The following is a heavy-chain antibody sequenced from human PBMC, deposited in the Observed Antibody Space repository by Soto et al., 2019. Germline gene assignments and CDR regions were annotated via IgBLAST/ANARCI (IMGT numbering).Heavy chain of an antibody. CDR1: GFTFDDYA. D-gene: IGHD2-15*01. V-gene: IGHV3-9*01. CDR2: ISWNSGSI. Sequence: GGSLRLSCAASGFTFDDYAMHWVRQAPGKGLEWVSGISWNSGSIGYADSVKGRFTISRDNAKNSLYLQMNSLRAEDTALYYCAKDPGPMRLSWGYYFDYWGQGTLVTVSS. J-gene: IGHJ4*02. CDR3: AKDPGPMRLSWGYYFDY.